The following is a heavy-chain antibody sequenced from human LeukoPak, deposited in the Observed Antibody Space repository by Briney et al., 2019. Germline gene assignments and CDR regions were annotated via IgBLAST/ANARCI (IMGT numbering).Heavy chain of an antibody. CDR2: IYYSGST. CDR3: AGEYQLLNDY. J-gene: IGHJ4*02. CDR1: GGSISSSSYY. Sequence: SETQSLTCTVSGGSISSSSYYWGWIRQPPGKGLEWIGSIYYSGSTYYNPSLKSRVTISVDTSKNQFSLKLSSVTAADTAVYYCAGEYQLLNDYWGQGTLVTVSS. D-gene: IGHD2-2*01. V-gene: IGHV4-39*07.